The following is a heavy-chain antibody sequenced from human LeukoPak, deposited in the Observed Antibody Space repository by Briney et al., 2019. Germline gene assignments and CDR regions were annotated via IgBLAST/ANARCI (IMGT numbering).Heavy chain of an antibody. CDR2: ISYDGNNK. D-gene: IGHD2-15*01. CDR1: GFSFSNYV. Sequence: GRSLRLSCAASGFSFSNYVMYWVRQAPRKGLEWVAVISYDGNNKYYADSVKGRLTISRDYSKNTLYLQMSSLRGEDTAVYYCAKGLQVAEPPDYWGQGILVTVSS. J-gene: IGHJ4*02. V-gene: IGHV3-30*18. CDR3: AKGLQVAEPPDY.